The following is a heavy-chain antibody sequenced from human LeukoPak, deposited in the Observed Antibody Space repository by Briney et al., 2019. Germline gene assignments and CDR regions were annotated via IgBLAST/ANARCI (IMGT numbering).Heavy chain of an antibody. D-gene: IGHD2/OR15-2a*01. Sequence: PGRSLRLSCTASGFTFGDYPMSWFRQAPGKGLEWVGFIRSKVYGGTTEYAASVKGRFTISRDDSKSIAYLQMNSLKTEDTAVYYCTRAPLYSHSFLSWFDPWGQGTLVTVSS. CDR1: GFTFGDYP. J-gene: IGHJ5*02. V-gene: IGHV3-49*03. CDR3: TRAPLYSHSFLSWFDP. CDR2: IRSKVYGGTT.